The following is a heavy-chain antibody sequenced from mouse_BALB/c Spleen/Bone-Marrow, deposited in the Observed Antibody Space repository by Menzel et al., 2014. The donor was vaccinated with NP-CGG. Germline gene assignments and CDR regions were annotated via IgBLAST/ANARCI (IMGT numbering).Heavy chain of an antibody. Sequence: QVQLQQSGPGLVAPSQSLSITCTVSGFSLTSYGVHWVRQPPGKGLEWLGIIWAGGSTNYNSALMSRLSISKDNSKSQVFLKMNSLQTDDTAMYFCAIAYFGNYNYYFDYWGQGTTLTVPS. D-gene: IGHD2-10*01. CDR1: GFSLTSYG. J-gene: IGHJ2*01. V-gene: IGHV2-9*02. CDR2: IWAGGST. CDR3: AIAYFGNYNYYFDY.